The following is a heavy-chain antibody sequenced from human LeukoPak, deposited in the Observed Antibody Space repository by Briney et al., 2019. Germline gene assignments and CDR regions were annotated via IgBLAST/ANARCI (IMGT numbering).Heavy chain of an antibody. CDR2: INPNSGDT. CDR1: GFAFTGYY. CDR3: ARNGPYDAFDI. J-gene: IGHJ3*02. V-gene: IGHV1-2*02. Sequence: ASVKVSCKASGFAFTGYYIHWVRQAPGQGLEWMGWINPNSGDTNYAQKFQGRVTMTRDASISTAYMELSRLRSDDTAVFYCARNGPYDAFDIWGQGTMVTVSS.